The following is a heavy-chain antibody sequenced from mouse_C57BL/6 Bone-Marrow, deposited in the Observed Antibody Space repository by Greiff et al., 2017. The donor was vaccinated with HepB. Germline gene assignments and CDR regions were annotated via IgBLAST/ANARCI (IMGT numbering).Heavy chain of an antibody. CDR3: TRWGDGYYGLDY. CDR1: GYTFTDYE. V-gene: IGHV1-15*01. J-gene: IGHJ2*01. D-gene: IGHD2-3*01. CDR2: IDPETGGT. Sequence: QVQLQQSGAELVRPGASVTLSCKASGYTFTDYEMHWVKQTPVHGLEWIGAIDPETGGTDYNQKFKGKAILTADKSSSTAYMELRSLTSEDSAVYYCTRWGDGYYGLDYWGQGTTLTVSS.